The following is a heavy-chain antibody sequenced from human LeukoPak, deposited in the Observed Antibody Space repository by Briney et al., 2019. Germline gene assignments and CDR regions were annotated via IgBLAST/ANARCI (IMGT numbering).Heavy chain of an antibody. D-gene: IGHD4-17*01. Sequence: GGSLRLSCAVSGFTVTDNYMSWVRQAPGKGLQWVSVIYPDGRTYYADSVKGRFTISRDISRSTLLLQMNSLRPDDTAVHYCARTNPVYGDYDYWGQGTLVTVFS. V-gene: IGHV3-53*01. CDR3: ARTNPVYGDYDY. CDR2: IYPDGRT. J-gene: IGHJ4*02. CDR1: GFTVTDNY.